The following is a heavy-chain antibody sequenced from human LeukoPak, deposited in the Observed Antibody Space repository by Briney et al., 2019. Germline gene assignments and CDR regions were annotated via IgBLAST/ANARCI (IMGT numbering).Heavy chain of an antibody. CDR1: GFTFSSYA. CDR3: ARGGSSWYDYSYYMDV. D-gene: IGHD6-13*01. V-gene: IGHV3-30*01. Sequence: PGRSLRLSCAASGFTFSSYAMHWVRQAPGKGLEWVAVISYDGSNKYYADSVKGRFTISRDNSKNTLYLQMNSLRAEDTAVYYCARGGSSWYDYSYYMDVWGKGTTVTVSS. J-gene: IGHJ6*03. CDR2: ISYDGSNK.